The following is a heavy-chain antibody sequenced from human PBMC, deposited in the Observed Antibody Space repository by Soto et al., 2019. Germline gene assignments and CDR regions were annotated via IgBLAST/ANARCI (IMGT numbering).Heavy chain of an antibody. V-gene: IGHV1-24*01. J-gene: IGHJ6*03. CDR3: ATQHYYYYYMDV. Sequence: ASVKVSCKVCGYSLTELSMHWVRQAPGKGLEWMGGFDPEDGETIYAQKFQGRVTMTEDTSTDTAYMELSSLRSEDTAVYYCATQHYYYYYMDVWGKGTTVTVSS. CDR1: GYSLTELS. CDR2: FDPEDGET.